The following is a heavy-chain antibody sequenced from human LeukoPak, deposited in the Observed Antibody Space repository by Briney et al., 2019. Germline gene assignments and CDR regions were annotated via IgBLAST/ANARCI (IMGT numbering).Heavy chain of an antibody. CDR2: INQDGGTE. J-gene: IGHJ4*02. Sequence: PGGSRRLSCAAYGSTFTNYWLTWVRQAPGKGLEWVANINQDGGTEYYVDSMKGRFTISRDNAKNLVYLQINSLRAEDTAVYFCARHTLWRFDYWGQGALVTVSS. CDR3: ARHTLWRFDY. CDR1: GSTFTNYW. V-gene: IGHV3-7*01. D-gene: IGHD1-1*01.